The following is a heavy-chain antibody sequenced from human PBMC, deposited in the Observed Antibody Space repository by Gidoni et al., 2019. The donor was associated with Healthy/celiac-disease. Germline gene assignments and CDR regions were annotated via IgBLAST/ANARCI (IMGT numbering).Heavy chain of an antibody. V-gene: IGHV4-34*01. D-gene: IGHD3-22*01. CDR1: GGSFSGYY. CDR2: INHSGST. Sequence: QVQLQQWGAGLLKPSETLSRTCAVYGGSFSGYYWSWIRQPPGKGLEWIGEINHSGSTNYNPSLKSRVTISVDTSKNQFSLKLSSVTAADTAVYYCARGESSGSLFDYWGQGTLVTVSS. J-gene: IGHJ4*02. CDR3: ARGESSGSLFDY.